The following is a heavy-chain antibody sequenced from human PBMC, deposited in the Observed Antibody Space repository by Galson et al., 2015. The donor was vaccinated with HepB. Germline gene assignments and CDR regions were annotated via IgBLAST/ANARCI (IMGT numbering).Heavy chain of an antibody. CDR1: GYRFSNYW. CDR2: IYPGDSDT. Sequence: SGAEVKKPGESLKISCQGSGYRFSNYWIGWVRQMPGKGLEWVGIIYPGDSDTRYSPSFQGQVTISTDKSLSTAYLQWSSLKASDSAMYYCAKAVTGTWGFDYWGQGTLVTVSS. CDR3: AKAVTGTWGFDY. V-gene: IGHV5-51*03. J-gene: IGHJ4*02. D-gene: IGHD6-19*01.